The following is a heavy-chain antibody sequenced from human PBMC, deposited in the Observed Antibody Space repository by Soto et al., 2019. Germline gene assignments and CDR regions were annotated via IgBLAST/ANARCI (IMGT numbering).Heavy chain of an antibody. CDR2: IIPIFGTA. CDR1: GGTFSSYA. V-gene: IGHV1-69*13. J-gene: IGHJ4*02. D-gene: IGHD6-19*01. CDR3: ARVAVAGTSHFDY. Sequence: SLKVSGKASGGTFSSYAISWVRQAPGQGLEWMGGIIPIFGTANYAQKFQGRVTITADESTSTAYMELSSLRSEDTAVYYCARVAVAGTSHFDYWGQGTLVTVSS.